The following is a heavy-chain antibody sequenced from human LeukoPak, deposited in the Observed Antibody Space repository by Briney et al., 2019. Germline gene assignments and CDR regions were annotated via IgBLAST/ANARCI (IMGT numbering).Heavy chain of an antibody. V-gene: IGHV4-38-2*02. CDR3: ARVHGSFPGDY. D-gene: IGHD3-10*01. J-gene: IGHJ4*02. Sequence: PSETLSLTCSVSGYSISTWYYWGWIRQPPGKGLEWMGSIFHNGSTHYNPSLESRVTISLDTSKNQFSLKLSSVTAADTAMYYCARVHGSFPGDYCGQGTLVTVSS. CDR1: GYSISTWYY. CDR2: IFHNGST.